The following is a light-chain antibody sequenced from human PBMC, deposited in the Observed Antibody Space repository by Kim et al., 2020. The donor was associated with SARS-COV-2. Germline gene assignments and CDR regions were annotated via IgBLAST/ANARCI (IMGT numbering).Light chain of an antibody. J-gene: IGKJ3*01. CDR1: QGISNF. Sequence: DIQMTQSPSSLSASVGDRVTITCRASQGISNFLNWYQQKPGIAPNLLIYDVSNLKRGDPSRFSGSGSGTDYTLTITSLQPEDVATYFCQQYRYVPFTFGPGTKVEIK. CDR2: DVS. V-gene: IGKV1-33*01. CDR3: QQYRYVPFT.